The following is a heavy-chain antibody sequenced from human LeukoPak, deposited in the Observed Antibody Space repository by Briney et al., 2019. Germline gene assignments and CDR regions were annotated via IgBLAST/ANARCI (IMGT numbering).Heavy chain of an antibody. Sequence: TGGSLRLSCAASGFTFSSYAIHWVRQAPGKGLEWVAVISYDGSNKYYADSVKGRFTISRDNSKNTLYLQMNSLRAEDTAVYYCARGISGSGYYHFDYWGQGTPVTVSS. J-gene: IGHJ4*02. CDR2: ISYDGSNK. V-gene: IGHV3-30*04. CDR1: GFTFSSYA. D-gene: IGHD3-3*01. CDR3: ARGISGSGYYHFDY.